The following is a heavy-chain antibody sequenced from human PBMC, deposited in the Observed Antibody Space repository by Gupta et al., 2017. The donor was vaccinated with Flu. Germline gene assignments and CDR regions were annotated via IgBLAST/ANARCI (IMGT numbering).Heavy chain of an antibody. Sequence: EVQLVESGGGLVKPGGSLRLSCAASGFTFSDYSMNWVRQAPGKGLEWVSSISRSSIYTHYADSVRGRFTISRDNAKSSLYLELNSLRVDDTAVYYCARDGGTIAPTGGLHWGQGTLVTVSS. CDR2: ISRSSIYT. D-gene: IGHD1-1*01. CDR3: ARDGGTIAPTGGLH. J-gene: IGHJ4*02. V-gene: IGHV3-21*01. CDR1: GFTFSDYS.